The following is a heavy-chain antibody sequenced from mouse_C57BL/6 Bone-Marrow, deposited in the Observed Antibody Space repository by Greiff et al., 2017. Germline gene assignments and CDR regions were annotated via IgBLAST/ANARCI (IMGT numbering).Heavy chain of an antibody. Sequence: VQLQQPGAELVKPGASVKLSCKASGYTFTSYWMHWVKQRPGQGLEWIGMIHPNSGSTNYNEKFKSKATLTVDKSSSTAYMQLSSLTSEDSAVYYCARWDDYDDYAMDYWGQGTSVTVSS. CDR3: ARWDDYDDYAMDY. V-gene: IGHV1-64*01. J-gene: IGHJ4*01. D-gene: IGHD2-4*01. CDR2: IHPNSGST. CDR1: GYTFTSYW.